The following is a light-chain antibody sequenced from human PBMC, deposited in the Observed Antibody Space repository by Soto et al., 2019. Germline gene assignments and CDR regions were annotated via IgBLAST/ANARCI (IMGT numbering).Light chain of an antibody. J-gene: IGLJ3*02. CDR2: DVS. V-gene: IGLV2-14*01. Sequence: QSALTQPASVSGSPGQSITISCTGTSSDVGTYNYVSWYQHRPGKVPKLMIYDVSYRPSGVSNRFTGSKSANTASLTISGLQAEDEADYYCTTYTTSNTQVFGGGTKLTVL. CDR3: TTYTTSNTQV. CDR1: SSDVGTYNY.